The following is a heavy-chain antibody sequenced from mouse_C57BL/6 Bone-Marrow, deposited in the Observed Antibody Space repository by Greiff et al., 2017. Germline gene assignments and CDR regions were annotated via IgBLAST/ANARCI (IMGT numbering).Heavy chain of an antibody. Sequence: EVKLMESGGGLVQPKGSLKLSCAASGFSFNTYAMNWVRQAPGKGLEWVARIRSKSNNYATYYADSVKDRFTISRDDSESMLYLQMNNLKTEDTAMYYCVRHFPHYYGSDYYAMDYWGQGTSVTVSS. CDR2: IRSKSNNYAT. V-gene: IGHV10-1*01. CDR3: VRHFPHYYGSDYYAMDY. J-gene: IGHJ4*01. CDR1: GFSFNTYA. D-gene: IGHD1-1*01.